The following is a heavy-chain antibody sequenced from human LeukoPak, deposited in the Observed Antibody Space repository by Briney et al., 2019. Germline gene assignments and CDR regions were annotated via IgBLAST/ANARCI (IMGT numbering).Heavy chain of an antibody. V-gene: IGHV1-18*01. CDR2: ISAYNGNT. Sequence: ASVKVSCKASGGTFSSYAISWVRQAPGQGLEWMGWISAYNGNTNYAQKLRGRVTMTTDTSTSTAYMELRSLRSDDTAVYYCAREHDYVWGSYRYTGDYWGQGTLVTVSS. J-gene: IGHJ4*02. CDR1: GGTFSSYA. CDR3: AREHDYVWGSYRYTGDY. D-gene: IGHD3-16*02.